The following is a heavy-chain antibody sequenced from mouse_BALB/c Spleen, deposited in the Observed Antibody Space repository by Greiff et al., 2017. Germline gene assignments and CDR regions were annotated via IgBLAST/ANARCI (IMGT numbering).Heavy chain of an antibody. D-gene: IGHD2-4*01. CDR1: GYAFSSSW. CDR2: IYPGDGDT. Sequence: QVQLQQSGPELVKPGASVKISCKASGYAFSSSWMNWVKQRPGQGLEWIGRIYPGDGDTNYNGKFKGKATLTADKSSSTAYMQLSSLTSVDSAVYFCARYDYAYYFDYWGQGTTLTVSS. J-gene: IGHJ2*01. V-gene: IGHV1-82*01. CDR3: ARYDYAYYFDY.